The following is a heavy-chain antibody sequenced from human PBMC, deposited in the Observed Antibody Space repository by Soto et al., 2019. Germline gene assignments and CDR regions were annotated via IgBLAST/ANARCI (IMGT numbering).Heavy chain of an antibody. CDR2: ISRDGRST. CDR3: ARVHSSSYHFFDY. J-gene: IGHJ4*02. CDR1: GFTFSMHS. V-gene: IGHV3-64D*08. Sequence: GGSLRLSCSASGFTFSMHSMHWVRQTPGKALEYVSAISRDGRSTFYADSVKGRFTISRDNSKNTLYLQMSSLRAEDTAVYYCARVHSSSYHFFDYWGQGTVVTVSS. D-gene: IGHD6-13*01.